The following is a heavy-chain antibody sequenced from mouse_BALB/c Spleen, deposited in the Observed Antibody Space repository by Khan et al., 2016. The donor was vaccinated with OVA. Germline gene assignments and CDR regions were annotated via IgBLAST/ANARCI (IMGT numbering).Heavy chain of an antibody. Sequence: EVELVESGGDLVKPGGSLKLSCAASGFTFSSYSMSWVRQTPDKRLEWVATIRSDGDYTYYPDIVTGRFTISRDNAKNTLYLQMSSLKSEDTAWYYCASHLTESFAYWGQGTLVTVS. V-gene: IGHV5-6*01. J-gene: IGHJ3*01. CDR2: IRSDGDYT. D-gene: IGHD4-1*01. CDR3: ASHLTESFAY. CDR1: GFTFSSYS.